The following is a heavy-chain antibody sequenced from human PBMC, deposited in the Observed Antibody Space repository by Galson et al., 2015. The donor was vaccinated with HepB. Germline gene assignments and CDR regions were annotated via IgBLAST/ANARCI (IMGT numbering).Heavy chain of an antibody. CDR3: AKVPRAWGYYFDY. CDR1: GFTFSSYA. J-gene: IGHJ4*02. CDR2: ISGSGGST. Sequence: SLRLSCAASGFTFSSYAMSWVRQAPGKGLEWVSAISGSGGSTYYADSVKGRFTISRDNSKNTLYLQMNSLRAEDTAVYYCAKVPRAWGYYFDYWGQGTLVTVSS. D-gene: IGHD1-26*01. V-gene: IGHV3-23*01.